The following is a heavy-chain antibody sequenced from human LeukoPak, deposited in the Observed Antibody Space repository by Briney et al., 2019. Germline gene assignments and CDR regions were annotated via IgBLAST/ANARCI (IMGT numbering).Heavy chain of an antibody. J-gene: IGHJ3*02. V-gene: IGHV5-51*01. CDR2: IYPGDSDT. D-gene: IGHD6-19*01. CDR3: ARQGALEVAGNGAFDI. Sequence: GESLKISCKGSGYSFTSYWIGWVRQMPGKGLEWMGIIYPGDSDTRYSPSFQGQVTISADKSISTAYLQWSSLKASDTAMYYCARQGALEVAGNGAFDIWGQGQWSPSLQ. CDR1: GYSFTSYW.